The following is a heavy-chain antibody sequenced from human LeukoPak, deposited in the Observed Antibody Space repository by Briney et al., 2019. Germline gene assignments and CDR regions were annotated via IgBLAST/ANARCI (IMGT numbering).Heavy chain of an antibody. CDR1: GGSFSDYY. Sequence: PSETLSLTCAVYGGSFSDYYWSWIRQPPGKGLEWIGEINHSGSTNYNPSLKSRVSISVDTSKNQFSLKLTSVTAADTAVCYCAIMRGGGIGYHYYVDVWGKGTTVIVSS. J-gene: IGHJ6*03. V-gene: IGHV4-34*01. CDR2: INHSGST. CDR3: AIMRGGGIGYHYYVDV. D-gene: IGHD2-15*01.